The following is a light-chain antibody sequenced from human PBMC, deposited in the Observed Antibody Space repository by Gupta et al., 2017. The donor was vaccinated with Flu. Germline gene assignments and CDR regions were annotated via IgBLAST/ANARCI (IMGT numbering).Light chain of an antibody. J-gene: IGKJ3*01. Sequence: PGERATLSCRASQSVSSYLAWYQQKPGQAPRLLIYDASNRATGIPARFSGSGSGTDFTLTISSLEPEDFAVYYCQQRSNWPIFTFGPGTKVDIK. CDR1: QSVSSY. V-gene: IGKV3-11*01. CDR3: QQRSNWPIFT. CDR2: DAS.